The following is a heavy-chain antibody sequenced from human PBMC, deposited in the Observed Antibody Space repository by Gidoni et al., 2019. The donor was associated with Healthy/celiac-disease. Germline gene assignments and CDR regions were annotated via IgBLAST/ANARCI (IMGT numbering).Heavy chain of an antibody. D-gene: IGHD5-18*01. V-gene: IGHV3-23*01. CDR1: GFTFSSYA. Sequence: EVQLLESGGGLVQPGGSLRLSCAASGFTFSSYAMSWVRQAPGKGLEWGSAIRGSGGSTYYADSVKGRFTISRDNSKNTLYLQMNSLRAEDTAVYYRAKDVSVQLWFWGDYWGQGTLVTVSS. CDR2: IRGSGGST. CDR3: AKDVSVQLWFWGDY. J-gene: IGHJ4*02.